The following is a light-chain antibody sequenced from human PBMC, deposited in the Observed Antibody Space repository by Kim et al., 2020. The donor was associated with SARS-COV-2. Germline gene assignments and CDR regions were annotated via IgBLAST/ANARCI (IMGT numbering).Light chain of an antibody. V-gene: IGKV2-28*01. CDR3: MQALQTPRT. Sequence: DIVMIQSPLSLPVTPGEPASISCRSSQSLLQSNGKNYLDWYLQKPGLSPQLLIYLGSNRASGVPDRFSGSGSGTDFTLKISRVEAEDVGVYYCMQALQTPRTFRQGTKVDIK. J-gene: IGKJ1*01. CDR1: QSLLQSNGKNY. CDR2: LGS.